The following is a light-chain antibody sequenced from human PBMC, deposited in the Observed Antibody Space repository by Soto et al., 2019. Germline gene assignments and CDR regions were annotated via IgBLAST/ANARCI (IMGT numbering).Light chain of an antibody. J-gene: IGKJ2*01. CDR1: QRVSSY. CDR3: QQRSNWPLT. CDR2: DAS. Sequence: EIVLTQSPATLSLSPGERATLSCRASQRVSSYLAWYQQKPGQAHRLLIYDASNRATGIPARFSGSVSGTEFTLTISSLEPEDFAVYYCQQRSNWPLTFGQGTKLQIK. V-gene: IGKV3-11*01.